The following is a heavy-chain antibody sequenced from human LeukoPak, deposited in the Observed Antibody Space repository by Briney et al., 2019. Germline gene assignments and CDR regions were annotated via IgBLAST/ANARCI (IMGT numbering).Heavy chain of an antibody. CDR2: IIPILGIA. Sequence: SVKVSCKASGDTFSSYAISWVRQAPGQGLEWMGRIIPILGIANYAQKFQGRVTITADKSTSTAYMELSSLRSEDTAVYYCAATPAGELSDYWGQGTLVTVSS. J-gene: IGHJ4*02. D-gene: IGHD3-10*01. CDR3: AATPAGELSDY. CDR1: GDTFSSYA. V-gene: IGHV1-69*04.